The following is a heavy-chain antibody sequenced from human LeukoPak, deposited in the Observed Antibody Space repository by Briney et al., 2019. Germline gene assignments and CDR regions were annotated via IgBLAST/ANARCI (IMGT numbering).Heavy chain of an antibody. CDR3: ARDYYETSGPFGS. D-gene: IGHD3-22*01. CDR2: INAGSGNT. Sequence: ASVKVSCKASGYSFTEYVMHWVRQAPGQRLEWMGWINAGSGNTKYSQDFQGRVTITRDTSASTAYMELSSLRSEDMAVYYCARDYYETSGPFGSWGQGTLVTVSS. CDR1: GYSFTEYV. V-gene: IGHV1-3*03. J-gene: IGHJ4*02.